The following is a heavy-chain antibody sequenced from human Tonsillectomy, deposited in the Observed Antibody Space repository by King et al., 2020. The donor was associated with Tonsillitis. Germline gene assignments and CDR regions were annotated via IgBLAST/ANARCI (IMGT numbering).Heavy chain of an antibody. CDR3: ARVRDCYKYYYNYGMDV. V-gene: IGHV5-51*01. CDR2: IYPGDSDT. D-gene: IGHD5-24*01. Sequence: VQLVESGAEVKKPGESLKISCKGSGYSFTTNWIGWVRQMPGKGLEWMGIIYPGDSDTRYSPSFQGQVTISADKSINTAYLQWSSLKASDTAMYYCARVRDCYKYYYNYGMDVWGQGTTVTVSS. J-gene: IGHJ6*02. CDR1: GYSFTTNW.